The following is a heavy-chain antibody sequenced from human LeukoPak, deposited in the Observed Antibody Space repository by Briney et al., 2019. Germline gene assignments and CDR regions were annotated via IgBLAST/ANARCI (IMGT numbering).Heavy chain of an antibody. V-gene: IGHV1-2*02. CDR2: INPNSGGT. CDR1: GYTFTGYY. Sequence: ASVKVSCKASGYTFTGYYMHWVRQAPGQGLEWMGWINPNSGGTNYAQKFQGRVTMTRDTSISTAYMELSRLRSDDTAVYYCARDGPGVGGGIVVVISDYWGQGTLVTVSS. J-gene: IGHJ4*02. D-gene: IGHD3-22*01. CDR3: ARDGPGVGGGIVVVISDY.